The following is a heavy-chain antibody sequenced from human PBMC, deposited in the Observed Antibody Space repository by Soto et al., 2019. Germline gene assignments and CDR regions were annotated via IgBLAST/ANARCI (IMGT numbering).Heavy chain of an antibody. Sequence: GGSLRLSCAASGFTFSSYAMSWVRQAPGKGLEWVATIWYDGGKKYYAESVKGRFTISRDNSKNTVDLQMNSLRAEDTAVYYCARDEKEYYDSSGYVAYWGQGILVTVSS. CDR2: IWYDGGKK. CDR1: GFTFSSYA. J-gene: IGHJ4*02. V-gene: IGHV3-33*08. D-gene: IGHD3-22*01. CDR3: ARDEKEYYDSSGYVAY.